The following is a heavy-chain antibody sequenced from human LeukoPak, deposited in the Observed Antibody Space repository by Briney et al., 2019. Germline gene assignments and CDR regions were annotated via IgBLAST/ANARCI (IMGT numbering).Heavy chain of an antibody. CDR2: IHHSGSA. V-gene: IGHV4-31*03. J-gene: IGHJ4*02. D-gene: IGHD3-10*01. CDR3: ARGGNRFGGFYFDY. CDR1: ADSLSSGGHY. Sequence: PSETLSLTCTVSADSLSSGGHYWAWIRRLSGKGLESIGCIHHSGSARHNPSLKDRVAISVDASRKQFALRLSSVTAADTAIYYCARGGNRFGGFYFDYWGQGIQVIVSS.